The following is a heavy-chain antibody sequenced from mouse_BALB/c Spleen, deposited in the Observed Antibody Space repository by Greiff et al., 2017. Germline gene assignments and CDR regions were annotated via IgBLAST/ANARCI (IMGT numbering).Heavy chain of an antibody. CDR1: GFTFSSFG. CDR2: ISSGSSTI. Sequence: EVQVVESGGGLVQPGGSRKLSCAASGFTFSSFGMHWVRQAPEKGLEWVAYISSGSSTIYYADTVKGRFTISRDNPKNTLFLQMTSLRSEDTAMYYCARGRDFDYWGQGTTLTVSS. J-gene: IGHJ2*01. CDR3: ARGRDFDY. V-gene: IGHV5-17*02.